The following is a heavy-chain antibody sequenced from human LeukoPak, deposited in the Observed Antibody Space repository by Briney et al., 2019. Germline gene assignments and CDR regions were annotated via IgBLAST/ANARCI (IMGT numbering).Heavy chain of an antibody. CDR1: GFIFSNFW. V-gene: IGHV3-7*03. CDR2: VGKDGSEK. CDR3: ARDIDTNF. Sequence: GGSLRLSCAASGFIFSNFWMTWVRQVPGKGLEWVANVGKDGSEKHYVDSVRGRFTISRDNAKNSVYLQMSGLRGEDTAIYYCARDIDTNFWGQGTLVTVSS. J-gene: IGHJ4*02. D-gene: IGHD1-26*01.